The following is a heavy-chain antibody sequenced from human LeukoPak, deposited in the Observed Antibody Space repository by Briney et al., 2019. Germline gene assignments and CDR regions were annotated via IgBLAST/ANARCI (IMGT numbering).Heavy chain of an antibody. CDR2: FDPEDGET. D-gene: IGHD3-22*01. CDR3: ATDRGDYYDMKGDAFDI. Sequence: ASVKVSCKVSGYTLTELSMHWVRQAPGKGLEWMGGFDPEDGETIYAQKFQGRVTMTEDTSTDTAYMELSSLRSEDTAVYYCATDRGDYYDMKGDAFDIWGQGTMVTVSS. V-gene: IGHV1-24*01. J-gene: IGHJ3*02. CDR1: GYTLTELS.